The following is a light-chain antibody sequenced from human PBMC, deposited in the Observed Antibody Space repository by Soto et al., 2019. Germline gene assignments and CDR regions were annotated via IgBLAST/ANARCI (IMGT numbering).Light chain of an antibody. CDR1: QSISSW. CDR3: QQYNSYPWT. CDR2: DAS. V-gene: IGKV1-5*01. J-gene: IGKJ1*01. Sequence: DIQMTQSPSTLSASVGDRVTITCRASQSISSWLAWYQQKPGQAPKLLIYDASSLESGVPSRFSGSGSGTEFPLTLSSLQPDDFATYYCQQYNSYPWTFGQGTKVELK.